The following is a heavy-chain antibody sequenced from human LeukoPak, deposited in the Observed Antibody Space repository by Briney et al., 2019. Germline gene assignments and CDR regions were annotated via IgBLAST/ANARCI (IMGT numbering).Heavy chain of an antibody. Sequence: GASVKVSCKASGYTFTSYAMNWVRQAPGQGLEWMGWINTNTGNPTYAQGFTGRFVFSLDTSVSTAYLQISSLKAEDTAVYYCARANPSRERLRLGELSLADVWGQGTTVTVSS. J-gene: IGHJ6*02. CDR1: GYTFTSYA. CDR3: ARANPSRERLRLGELSLADV. D-gene: IGHD3-16*02. V-gene: IGHV7-4-1*02. CDR2: INTNTGNP.